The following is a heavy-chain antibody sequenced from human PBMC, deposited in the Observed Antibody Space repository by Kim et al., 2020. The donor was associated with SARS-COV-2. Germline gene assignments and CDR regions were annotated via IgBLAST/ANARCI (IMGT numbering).Heavy chain of an antibody. V-gene: IGHV1-2*06. CDR1: GYTFTGYY. CDR3: ARSRRSGYSSWGFDY. D-gene: IGHD6-13*01. CDR2: INPNSGGT. J-gene: IGHJ4*02. Sequence: ASVKVSCKASGYTFTGYYMHWVRQAPGQGLEWMGRINPNSGGTNYAQKFQGRVTMTRDTSISTAYMELSRLRSDDTAVYYCARSRRSGYSSWGFDYWGQGTLVTVSS.